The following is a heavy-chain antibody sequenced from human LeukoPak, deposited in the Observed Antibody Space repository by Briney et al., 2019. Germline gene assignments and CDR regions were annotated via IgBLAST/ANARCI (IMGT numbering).Heavy chain of an antibody. CDR1: GFSLSTSGVG. Sequence: SGPTLVKPTQTLTLTCTFSGFSLSTSGVGVGWIRQPPGKALEWLALIYWDDDKRYSPSLKSRLTITKDTSKNQVVLIMTNMDPVDTATYYCAHRGKSSGEVTDAFDIWGQGTMVTVSS. V-gene: IGHV2-5*02. D-gene: IGHD3-22*01. J-gene: IGHJ3*02. CDR2: IYWDDDK. CDR3: AHRGKSSGEVTDAFDI.